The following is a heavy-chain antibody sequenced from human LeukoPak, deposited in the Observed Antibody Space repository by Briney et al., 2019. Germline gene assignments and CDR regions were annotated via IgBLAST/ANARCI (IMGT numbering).Heavy chain of an antibody. CDR3: ARGPMVRGAPLLD. J-gene: IGHJ4*01. Sequence: GASVKVSCKPSGYTFTSNGLSCVRQAPGQGLEWMGWIIAYNGNTNYAQTLQGRVTMTTDTSTSTDYMELSSLRSDDTAVYYCARGPMVRGAPLLDWGHGTLVTVSS. V-gene: IGHV1-18*01. D-gene: IGHD3-10*01. CDR2: IIAYNGNT. CDR1: GYTFTSNG.